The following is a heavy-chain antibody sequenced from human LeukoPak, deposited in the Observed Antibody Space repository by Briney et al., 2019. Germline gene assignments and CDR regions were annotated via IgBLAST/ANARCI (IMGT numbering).Heavy chain of an antibody. CDR3: AKDTALRFLEWSTIDY. J-gene: IGHJ4*02. Sequence: PGGSLRLSCAASGFTFDDYAMHWVRQAPGKGLEWVSGISWNSGSIGYADSVKGRFTISRDNAKNSLYLQMSSLRAEDTALYYCAKDTALRFLEWSTIDYWGQGTLVTVSS. CDR2: ISWNSGSI. V-gene: IGHV3-9*01. CDR1: GFTFDDYA. D-gene: IGHD3-3*01.